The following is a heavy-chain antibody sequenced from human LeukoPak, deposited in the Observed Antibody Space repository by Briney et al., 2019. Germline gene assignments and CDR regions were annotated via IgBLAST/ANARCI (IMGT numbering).Heavy chain of an antibody. V-gene: IGHV1-46*01. D-gene: IGHD6-19*01. CDR1: GYTFTSYY. J-gene: IGHJ4*02. CDR3: ARDSRQWLVWGYFDY. Sequence: ASVKVSCKASGYTFTSYYMHWVRQAPGQGPEWMGIINPSGGSTSYAQKFQGRVTMTRDTSTSTVYMELSSLRSEDTAVYYCARDSRQWLVWGYFDYWGQGTLVTLSS. CDR2: INPSGGST.